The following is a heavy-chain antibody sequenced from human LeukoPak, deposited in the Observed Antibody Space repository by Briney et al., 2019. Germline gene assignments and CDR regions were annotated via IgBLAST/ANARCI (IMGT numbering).Heavy chain of an antibody. J-gene: IGHJ6*04. CDR2: ISWDGGST. Sequence: GGSLRLSCAASGFTFSSYGMHWVRQAPGKGLEWVSLISWDGGSTYYADSVKGRFTISRDNSKNSLYLQMNSLRAEDTALYYCAKDMVYYYDSSGLGMDVWGKGTTVTVSS. CDR3: AKDMVYYYDSSGLGMDV. V-gene: IGHV3-43D*03. D-gene: IGHD3-22*01. CDR1: GFTFSSYG.